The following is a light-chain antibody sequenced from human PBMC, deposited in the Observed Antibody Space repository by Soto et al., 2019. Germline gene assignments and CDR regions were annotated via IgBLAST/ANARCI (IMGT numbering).Light chain of an antibody. J-gene: IGKJ4*01. CDR3: QQYNTYPLT. CDR2: AAS. Sequence: AFQITQSPSSLSASVGDRVTITCRASQDIRNDLGWYQQKPGKAPRLLIYAASILQSGVPSRFSGRRSGTDFTLTISSLQPSDFATYYCQQYNTYPLTFGGGTKVDI. CDR1: QDIRND. V-gene: IGKV1-6*01.